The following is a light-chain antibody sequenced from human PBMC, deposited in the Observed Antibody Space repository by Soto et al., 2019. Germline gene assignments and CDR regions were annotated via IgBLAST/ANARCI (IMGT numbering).Light chain of an antibody. Sequence: DIQMTQSPSSVSASVGDRVTITCRASQGINSWLAWYQQKPGKAPKLLIYGASNLQSGVPSRFSGSGSGTDFTLTISSLQPEDFATYFFQQVNSFPRTFGQGTKVEIK. CDR2: GAS. CDR3: QQVNSFPRT. J-gene: IGKJ1*01. V-gene: IGKV1-12*01. CDR1: QGINSW.